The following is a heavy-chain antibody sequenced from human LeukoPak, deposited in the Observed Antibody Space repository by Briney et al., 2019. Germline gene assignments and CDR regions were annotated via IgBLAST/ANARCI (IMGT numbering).Heavy chain of an antibody. V-gene: IGHV4-39*07. D-gene: IGHD1-26*01. CDR3: ARDWDSGSYFGYYYYGMDV. CDR2: IYYSGST. J-gene: IGHJ6*02. CDR1: GGSISSSSYY. Sequence: SETLSLTCTVSGGSISSSSYYWGWIRQPPGKGLEWIGSIYYSGSTYYNPSLKGRVTISVDTSKNQFSLKLSSGTAADTAVYYCARDWDSGSYFGYYYYGMDVWGQGTTVTVSS.